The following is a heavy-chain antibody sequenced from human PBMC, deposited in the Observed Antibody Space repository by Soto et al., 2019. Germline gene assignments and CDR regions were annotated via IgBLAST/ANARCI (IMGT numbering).Heavy chain of an antibody. CDR2: INTDGTTT. Sequence: GGSLRLSCAASGFTFSSYWMHCLRQAPGKGLVWVSRINTDGTTTSYADSVNGRSTISKHNAKNPLYLQMNSLRAEDTAVYYCARDDYSSSPSRYPYYPMEVWGQGTTVTVSS. V-gene: IGHV3-74*01. CDR3: ARDDYSSSPSRYPYYPMEV. CDR1: GFTFSSYW. J-gene: IGHJ6*01. D-gene: IGHD6-6*01.